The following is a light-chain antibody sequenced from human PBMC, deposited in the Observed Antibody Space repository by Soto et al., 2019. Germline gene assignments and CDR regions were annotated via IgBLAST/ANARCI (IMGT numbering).Light chain of an antibody. CDR3: QNYGSSSLT. V-gene: IGKV3-20*01. J-gene: IGKJ4*01. CDR2: GTS. CDR1: QSLSTSY. Sequence: DIVLTQSPGTLSLSPGERSTLSCRASQSLSTSYLAWYQQKTGQAPRLLTYGTSSRASGIPARLSGSGSGTDFNLTISSLEPEDFAVYYCQNYGSSSLTFGGGTKVDIK.